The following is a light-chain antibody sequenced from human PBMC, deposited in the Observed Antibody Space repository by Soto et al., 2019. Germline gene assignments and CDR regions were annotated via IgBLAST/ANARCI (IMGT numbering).Light chain of an antibody. Sequence: QPVLTQPPSASGTSGQRVTISCSGSSSNIGSNYVYWYQQLPGTAPKLLIYRNNQRPSGVPDRFSGSKSGTSASLAISGLRSEDEADYYCAAWDDSLSGPVFGTGTKLTVL. CDR1: SSNIGSNY. CDR3: AAWDDSLSGPV. J-gene: IGLJ1*01. CDR2: RNN. V-gene: IGLV1-47*01.